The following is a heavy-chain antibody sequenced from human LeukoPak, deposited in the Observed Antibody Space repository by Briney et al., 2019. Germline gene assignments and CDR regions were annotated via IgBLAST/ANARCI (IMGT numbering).Heavy chain of an antibody. V-gene: IGHV3-23*01. CDR3: AKQFIAAPDAFDI. Sequence: GGSLGLSCAASGFTFSSSAMNWVRRAPGKGLEWVSAISGSGGSTYYADSVKGRFTISRDNSKNTLYLQMNSLRAEDTAVYYCAKQFIAAPDAFDIWGQGTMVTVSS. D-gene: IGHD6-13*01. CDR1: GFTFSSSA. CDR2: ISGSGGST. J-gene: IGHJ3*02.